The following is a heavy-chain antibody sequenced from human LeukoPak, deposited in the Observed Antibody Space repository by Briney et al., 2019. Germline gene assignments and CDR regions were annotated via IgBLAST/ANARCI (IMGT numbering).Heavy chain of an antibody. J-gene: IGHJ4*02. CDR3: ARPPRAVTTPLN. CDR1: GFTFSSYS. Sequence: GGSLRLSCAASGFTFSSYSMNWVRQAPGKGLEWVSSISSSSSYIYYADSVKGRFTISRDNAKNSLYLQMNSLRAEDTAVYYCARPPRAVTTPLNWGQGTLVTASS. D-gene: IGHD4-17*01. V-gene: IGHV3-21*01. CDR2: ISSSSSYI.